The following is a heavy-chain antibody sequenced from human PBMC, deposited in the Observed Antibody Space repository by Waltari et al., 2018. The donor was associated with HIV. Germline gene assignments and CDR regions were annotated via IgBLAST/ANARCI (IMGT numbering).Heavy chain of an antibody. J-gene: IGHJ4*02. CDR1: GFTFCSYA. CDR2: ISGSGGST. CDR3: AKRPGVWEVFDY. D-gene: IGHD1-26*01. V-gene: IGHV3-23*04. Sequence: EVQLVEAGGGLVQPGGSLRLSCAASGFTFCSYAISWVRQAPGKGLEWVSAISGSGGSTYYADSVKGRFTISRDNSKNTLYLQMNSLRAEDTAVYYCAKRPGVWEVFDYWGQGTLVTVSS.